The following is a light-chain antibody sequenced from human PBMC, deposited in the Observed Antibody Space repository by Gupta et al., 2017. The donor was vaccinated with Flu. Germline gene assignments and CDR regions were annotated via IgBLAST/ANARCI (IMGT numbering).Light chain of an antibody. CDR2: EVH. Sequence: QSVLTQPASVSGSPRHTITISCTGSSSDVGSYDYVSWYQKHPGEPPKLIIYEVHNRPSGVADRFSGSKSGNTASLTVSGLQGDDGCDYFCSSDSNRRTLLFGGGTKVTVL. V-gene: IGLV2-14*01. CDR1: SSDVGSYDY. CDR3: SSDSNRRTLL. J-gene: IGLJ2*01.